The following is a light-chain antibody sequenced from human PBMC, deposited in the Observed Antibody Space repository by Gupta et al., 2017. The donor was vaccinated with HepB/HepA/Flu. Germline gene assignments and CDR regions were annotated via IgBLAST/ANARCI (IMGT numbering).Light chain of an antibody. Sequence: DIQMTQSPSTLSASVGDRVTITCRASQSISSWLAWYQQQPGKAPKLLIYKASSLESGVPSRCSGSGSGTEFTLTISSLQPDDFATYYCQQYNSYSGTFGQGTKVEIK. CDR1: QSISSW. CDR2: KAS. CDR3: QQYNSYSGT. V-gene: IGKV1-5*03. J-gene: IGKJ1*01.